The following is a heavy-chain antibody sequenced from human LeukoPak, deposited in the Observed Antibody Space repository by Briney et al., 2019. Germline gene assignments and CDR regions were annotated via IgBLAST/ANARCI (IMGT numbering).Heavy chain of an antibody. CDR2: ISNSGSDK. J-gene: IGHJ6*04. D-gene: IGHD3-16*01. CDR1: GFMFSSYE. V-gene: IGHV3-48*03. Sequence: GGSLRLSCAASGFMFSSYEINWVRQAPGKGLEWVSYISNSGSDKYYADSVKGRFTISRDNAKNSLYLQMNSLRAEDTAVYYCARGYLHYYYMDVWGKGTTVTVSS. CDR3: ARGYLHYYYMDV.